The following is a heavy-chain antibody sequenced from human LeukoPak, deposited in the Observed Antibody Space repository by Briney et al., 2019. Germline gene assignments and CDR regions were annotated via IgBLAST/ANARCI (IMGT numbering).Heavy chain of an antibody. V-gene: IGHV3-23*01. CDR3: ATISYSYYSDLKVENWFDP. Sequence: PGGSLRLSCAASGFTFRSYAMSWARQAPGKGLEWVSAISGSGGSTYYADSVKVRFTISRDNSKNTLYQQMNSLRAEDTAVYYCATISYSYYSDLKVENWFDPWGQGTLVTVSS. CDR2: ISGSGGST. D-gene: IGHD3-10*01. CDR1: GFTFRSYA. J-gene: IGHJ5*02.